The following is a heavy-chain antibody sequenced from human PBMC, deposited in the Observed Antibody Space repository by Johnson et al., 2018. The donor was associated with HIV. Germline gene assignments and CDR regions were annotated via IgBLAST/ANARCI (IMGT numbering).Heavy chain of an antibody. D-gene: IGHD2-21*01. V-gene: IGHV3-30*02. Sequence: QVQLVESGGGVVQPGGSLRLSCAASGLTLSRCDMHWVRQAPGTGLEWVAFIRYDGSTKYYEDSVKGRFTISRDNSKNTLYLQLNSLRDEDTAVDYCARERGGRHTFDIWGQGTMVAVSS. CDR3: ARERGGRHTFDI. J-gene: IGHJ3*02. CDR1: GLTLSRCD. CDR2: IRYDGSTK.